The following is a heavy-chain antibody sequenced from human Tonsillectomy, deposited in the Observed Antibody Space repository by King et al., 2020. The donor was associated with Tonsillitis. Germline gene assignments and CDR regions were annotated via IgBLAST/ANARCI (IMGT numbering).Heavy chain of an antibody. D-gene: IGHD1-26*01. J-gene: IGHJ4*02. CDR1: GFTFDDYA. CDR3: AKDIGWELRAHIFDY. V-gene: IGHV3-9*01. CDR2: ISWNSGSM. Sequence: VQLVESGGGLVQPGRSLRLSCAASGFTFDDYAMHWVRQAPGKGLEWVSGISWNSGSMGYADSVKGRFTISRDNAKNSLYLQMNSLRAEDTALYYCAKDIGWELRAHIFDYWGQGTLVTVSS.